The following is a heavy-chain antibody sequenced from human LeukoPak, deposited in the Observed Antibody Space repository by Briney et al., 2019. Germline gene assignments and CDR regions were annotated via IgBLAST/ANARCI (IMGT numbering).Heavy chain of an antibody. V-gene: IGHV4-4*07. CDR2: IHTSGST. CDR1: GGSISSYY. J-gene: IGHJ4*02. D-gene: IGHD1-26*01. CDR3: ARGPTMGATYFEN. Sequence: PSETLSLTCTVSGGSISSYYWSWIRQPAGMGLEWIGRIHTSGSTLYDPSLKSRVTMSVDASENQFSLKLSSVTAADTAIYYCARGPTMGATYFENWGQGIRVIVSS.